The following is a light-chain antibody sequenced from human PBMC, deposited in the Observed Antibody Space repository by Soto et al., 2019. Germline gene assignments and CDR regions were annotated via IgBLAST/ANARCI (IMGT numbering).Light chain of an antibody. CDR3: QHYGSSPFT. CDR2: GAS. J-gene: IGKJ3*01. CDR1: QSVRSSY. Sequence: EIVLTQSPDTLSVSPGERATLSCRASQSVRSSYLSSYQQKPGQAPRLLIYGASSRATGIPDRISGSGSGTDFTLTISRVEPEDFAVYYCQHYGSSPFTFGPGTKVDIK. V-gene: IGKV3-20*01.